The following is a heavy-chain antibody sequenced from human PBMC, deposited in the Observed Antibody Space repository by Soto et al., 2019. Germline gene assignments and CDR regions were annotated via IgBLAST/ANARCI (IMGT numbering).Heavy chain of an antibody. CDR3: TTSGPHRSASHWFDP. Sequence: EVQLVESGGGLVEPGGSLRLSCAASGFSFTNAWMTWVRQAPGKGLEWVGRIKTTTDGGTTDYAEPVKGRFTISRDDSKNTLYLQMNSLKTEDTDVYYCTTSGPHRSASHWFDPWGQGTLVTVSS. J-gene: IGHJ5*02. CDR1: GFSFTNAW. D-gene: IGHD6-6*01. V-gene: IGHV3-15*01. CDR2: IKTTTDGGTT.